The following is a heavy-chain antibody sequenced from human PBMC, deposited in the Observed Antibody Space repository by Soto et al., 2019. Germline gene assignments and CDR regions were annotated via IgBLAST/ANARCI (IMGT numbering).Heavy chain of an antibody. CDR2: MNPNSGNT. J-gene: IGHJ6*03. Sequence: GASEKVSCKASGYTFTSYDINWVRQATGQGLEWMGWMNPNSGNTGYAQKFQGRVTMTRNTSISTAYMELSSLRSEDTAVYYCARGLDYSYYYYYMDVWGKGTTVTVSS. CDR1: GYTFTSYD. CDR3: ARGLDYSYYYYYMDV. V-gene: IGHV1-8*01. D-gene: IGHD1-26*01.